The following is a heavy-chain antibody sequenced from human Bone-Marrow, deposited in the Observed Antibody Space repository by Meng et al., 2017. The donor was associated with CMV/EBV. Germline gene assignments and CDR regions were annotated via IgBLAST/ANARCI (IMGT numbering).Heavy chain of an antibody. Sequence: SETLSLTCAVYGGSFSGHYWSWIRQPPGKGLEWIGEINHSGSTNYNPSLKSRVTISVDTSKNQFSLKLSSVTAADTAVYYCARGSGIAARRLPFQQYHFDYWGQGTLVTVSS. CDR3: ARGSGIAARRLPFQQYHFDY. CDR1: GGSFSGHY. V-gene: IGHV4-34*01. J-gene: IGHJ4*02. CDR2: INHSGST. D-gene: IGHD6-6*01.